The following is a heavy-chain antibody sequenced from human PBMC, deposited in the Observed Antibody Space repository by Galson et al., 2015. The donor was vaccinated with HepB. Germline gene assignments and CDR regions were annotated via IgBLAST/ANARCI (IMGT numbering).Heavy chain of an antibody. D-gene: IGHD3-22*01. CDR1: GGTFSSYA. Sequence: SVTVSCKASGGTFSSYAISWVRQAPGQGLEWMGGIIPIFGTANYAQKFQGRVTITADESTSTAYMELSSLRSEDTAVYYCARETEDYDSSGYYQYYFDYWGQGTLVTVSS. CDR2: IIPIFGTA. CDR3: ARETEDYDSSGYYQYYFDY. V-gene: IGHV1-69*13. J-gene: IGHJ4*02.